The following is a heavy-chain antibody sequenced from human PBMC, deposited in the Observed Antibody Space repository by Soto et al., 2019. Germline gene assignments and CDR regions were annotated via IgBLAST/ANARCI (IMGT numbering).Heavy chain of an antibody. CDR3: ARVVPHFWGYYYYYGMDV. J-gene: IGHJ6*02. D-gene: IGHD3-3*02. Sequence: PGGSLRLSCAASGFTFSSYAMSWVRQAPGKGLEWVSSISSSSGCTYYADSVKGRFTISRDNAKNSLYLQMNSLRAEDTAVYYCARVVPHFWGYYYYYGMDVWGQGTTVTVSS. CDR2: ISSSSGCT. V-gene: IGHV3-21*01. CDR1: GFTFSSYA.